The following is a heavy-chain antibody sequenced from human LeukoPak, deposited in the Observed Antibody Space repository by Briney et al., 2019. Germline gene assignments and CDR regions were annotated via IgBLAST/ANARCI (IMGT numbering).Heavy chain of an antibody. CDR1: GFTFSSYW. CDR2: IKQDGSEE. J-gene: IGHJ4*02. CDR3: ARDTPGEESH. V-gene: IGHV3-7*01. Sequence: GGSLRLSCAASGFTFSSYWMSWARQAPGKVLEWVANIKQDGSEEHYVDSVKGRFTISRDNAKNSLYLQMNSLRAEDTAVYYCARDTPGEESHWGQGTLVTVSS. D-gene: IGHD2-2*01.